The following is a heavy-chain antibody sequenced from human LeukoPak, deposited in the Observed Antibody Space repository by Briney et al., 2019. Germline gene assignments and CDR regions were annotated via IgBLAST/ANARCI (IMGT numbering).Heavy chain of an antibody. CDR2: ISSSSSYI. J-gene: IGHJ4*02. CDR3: TSGGEAPGSFDN. CDR1: GFTFSSYS. Sequence: GGSLRLSCAASGFTFSSYSMNWVRQAPGKGLEWVSSISSSSSYIYYADSVKGRFTISRDNAKNSLYLQMNSLRVDDTSVYYCTSGGEAPGSFDNWGQGTLVTVSP. D-gene: IGHD4-23*01. V-gene: IGHV3-21*01.